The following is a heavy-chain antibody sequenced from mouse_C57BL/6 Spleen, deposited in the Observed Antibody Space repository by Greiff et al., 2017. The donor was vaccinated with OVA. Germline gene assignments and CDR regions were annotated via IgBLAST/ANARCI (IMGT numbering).Heavy chain of an antibody. CDR1: GFTFSSYA. Sequence: EVMLVESGGGLVKPGGSLKLSCAASGFTFSSYAMSWVRQTPDKRLEWVATISDGGSYTYYPDNVKGRFTISRDNAKNNLYLQMSHLKSEDTSMYYGARECRYDYDAHAMDYWGQGTSVTVSS. CDR3: ARECRYDYDAHAMDY. V-gene: IGHV5-4*01. CDR2: ISDGGSYT. J-gene: IGHJ4*01. D-gene: IGHD2-4*01.